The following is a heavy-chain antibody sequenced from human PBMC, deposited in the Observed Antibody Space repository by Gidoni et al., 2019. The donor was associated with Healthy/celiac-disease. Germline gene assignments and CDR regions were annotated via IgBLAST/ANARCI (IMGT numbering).Heavy chain of an antibody. CDR3: TTEGIAVAGAFDY. V-gene: IGHV3-15*01. CDR1: GFTFSNAW. J-gene: IGHJ4*02. Sequence: EVQLVESGGGLVKPGGSLRLSCAASGFTFSNAWMSWVRQAPGKGLEWVGRIKSKTDGGTTDYAAPVKGRFTISRDDSKNTLYLQMNSLKTEDTAVYYCTTEGIAVAGAFDYWGQGTLVTVSS. CDR2: IKSKTDGGTT. D-gene: IGHD6-19*01.